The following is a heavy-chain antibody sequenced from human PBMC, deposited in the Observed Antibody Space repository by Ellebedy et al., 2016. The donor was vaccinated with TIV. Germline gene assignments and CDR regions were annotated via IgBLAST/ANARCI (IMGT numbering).Heavy chain of an antibody. J-gene: IGHJ4*02. V-gene: IGHV3-7*01. Sequence: GESLKISCAASGFTFSTFWISWLRQAPGKGLEWVATTKKDGSGKYYVDSVKGRFTISRDNARNSLYLQMSSLRVEDTAVYYCARDGGSGSYWEGFDYWGQGTLVTVSS. CDR1: GFTFSTFW. CDR3: ARDGGSGSYWEGFDY. CDR2: TKKDGSGK. D-gene: IGHD3-10*01.